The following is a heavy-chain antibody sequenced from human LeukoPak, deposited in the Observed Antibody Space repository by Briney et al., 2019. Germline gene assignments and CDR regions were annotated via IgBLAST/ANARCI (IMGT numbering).Heavy chain of an antibody. CDR3: ARDSAAMVLDY. V-gene: IGHV4-38-2*02. D-gene: IGHD5-18*01. CDR1: GYSISSGYY. J-gene: IGHJ4*02. CDR2: IYHSGST. Sequence: SETLSLTCAVSGYSISSGYYWGWIRQPPGKGLEWIGSIYHSGSTYYNPSLKSRVTISVDTSKNQFSLKLSSVTAADTAVYYCARDSAAMVLDYWGQGTLVTVSS.